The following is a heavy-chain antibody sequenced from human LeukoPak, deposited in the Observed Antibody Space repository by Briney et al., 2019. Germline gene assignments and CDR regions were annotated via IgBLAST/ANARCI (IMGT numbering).Heavy chain of an antibody. CDR2: INHSGYT. Sequence: HPSETLSLTCAVSGVAFSNYYWSWVRQSPTKGLEWIGEINHSGYTNYNPSLKSRVTISIDTSKNQFSLMVISVTAADTGVYYCTRAVAGHPDWGQGTLVTVFS. CDR1: GVAFSNYY. J-gene: IGHJ4*02. D-gene: IGHD6-19*01. CDR3: TRAVAGHPD. V-gene: IGHV4-34*01.